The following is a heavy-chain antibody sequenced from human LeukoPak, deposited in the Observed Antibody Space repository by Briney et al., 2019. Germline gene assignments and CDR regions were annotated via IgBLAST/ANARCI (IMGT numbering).Heavy chain of an antibody. D-gene: IGHD6-19*01. Sequence: GASVKVSCKASGYTFTNYGIGWVRQAPGQGLEWMGWISGYNGDTNYAQKFQGRVTMTTHKSTSTAYMELSSLRSEDTAVYYCARDQRGSGWYVRPPNWFDPWGQGTLVTVSS. CDR2: ISGYNGDT. V-gene: IGHV1-18*01. CDR1: GYTFTNYG. CDR3: ARDQRGSGWYVRPPNWFDP. J-gene: IGHJ5*02.